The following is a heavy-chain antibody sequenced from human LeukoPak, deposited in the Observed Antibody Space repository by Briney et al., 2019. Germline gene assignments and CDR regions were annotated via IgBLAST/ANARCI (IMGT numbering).Heavy chain of an antibody. Sequence: ASVKVSCKASGYTFTSYDINWVRQATGQGLEWMGWMNPNSGNTGYAQKFQGRVTITRNTSISTAYMELSSLGSEDTAVYYCARGPYCSGTSCYMYYFDYWGQGTLVTVSS. V-gene: IGHV1-8*03. J-gene: IGHJ4*02. CDR3: ARGPYCSGTSCYMYYFDY. CDR2: MNPNSGNT. CDR1: GYTFTSYD. D-gene: IGHD2-2*01.